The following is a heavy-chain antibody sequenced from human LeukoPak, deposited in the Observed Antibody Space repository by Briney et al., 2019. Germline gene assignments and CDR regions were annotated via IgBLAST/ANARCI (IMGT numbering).Heavy chain of an antibody. CDR1: GFTFDDYA. CDR2: ISWNSGSI. J-gene: IGHJ4*02. V-gene: IGHV3-9*01. CDR3: AKEDTAMVFY. Sequence: GGSLRLSCAASGFTFDDYAMHWVRQAPGKGLEWVSGISWNSGSIGYADSVKGRFTISGDNAKNSLYLQMNSLRAEDTALYYCAKEDTAMVFYWGQGTLVTVSS. D-gene: IGHD5-18*01.